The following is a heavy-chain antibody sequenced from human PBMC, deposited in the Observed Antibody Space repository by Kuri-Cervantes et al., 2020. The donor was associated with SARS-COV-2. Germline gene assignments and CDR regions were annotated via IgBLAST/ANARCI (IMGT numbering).Heavy chain of an antibody. D-gene: IGHD1-26*01. Sequence: GESLKISCAASGFTFSSYGMHWVRQAPGKGLERVAVIWYDGSNKYYADSVKGRFTISRDNSKNTLYLQMNSLRAEDTAVYCCARELVGATNYYGMDVWGQGTTVTVSS. V-gene: IGHV3-33*08. CDR2: IWYDGSNK. CDR3: ARELVGATNYYGMDV. J-gene: IGHJ6*02. CDR1: GFTFSSYG.